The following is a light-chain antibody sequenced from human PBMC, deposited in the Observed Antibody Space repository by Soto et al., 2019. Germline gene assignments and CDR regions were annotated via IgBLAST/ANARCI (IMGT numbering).Light chain of an antibody. CDR1: QSVSSN. CDR2: GAS. CDR3: QEYNNWSPYS. J-gene: IGKJ2*01. V-gene: IGKV3-15*01. Sequence: EIVMTQSPATLSVSPGERATLSCRATQSVSSNLAWYQQKPGQAPRLLIYGASTRATGIPARFSGSGSGTEFTITISSLQSADFAVYYWQEYNNWSPYSFGQGTKLEIK.